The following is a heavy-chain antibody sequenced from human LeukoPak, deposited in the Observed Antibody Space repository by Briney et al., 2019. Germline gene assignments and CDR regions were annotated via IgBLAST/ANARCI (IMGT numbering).Heavy chain of an antibody. CDR1: GGSISSGDYY. Sequence: SETLSLTCTVSGGSISSGDYYWSWIRQPPGKGLEWIGYIYYSGSTNYNPSLKSRVTISVDTSKNQFSLKLSSVTAADTAVYYCARDSRYYDFWSGYYVGDNWFDPWGQGTLVTVSS. CDR3: ARDSRYYDFWSGYYVGDNWFDP. D-gene: IGHD3-3*01. J-gene: IGHJ5*02. CDR2: IYYSGST. V-gene: IGHV4-61*08.